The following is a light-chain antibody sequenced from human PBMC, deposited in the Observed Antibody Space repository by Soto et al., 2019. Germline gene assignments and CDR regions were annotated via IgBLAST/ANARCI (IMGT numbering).Light chain of an antibody. V-gene: IGLV2-8*01. CDR3: ASFTSISTYV. J-gene: IGLJ1*01. CDR1: SGDIGGYDY. Sequence: QSVLTQPPSASGSPGQSVTISCTGTSGDIGGYDYVSWYQQHPGKAPKLMIYEVTKRPLGVPDRFSGSKSGNTASLTVSGLQPEDESHYYCASFTSISTYVFGTGTKSPS. CDR2: EVT.